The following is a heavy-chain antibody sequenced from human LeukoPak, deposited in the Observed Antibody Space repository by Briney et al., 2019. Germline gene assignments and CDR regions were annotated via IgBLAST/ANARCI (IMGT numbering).Heavy chain of an antibody. J-gene: IGHJ6*03. Sequence: PSETLSLTCTVSGGSISSGSYYWSWIRQPAGKGLEWIGRIYTSGSTNYNPSLKSRVTISVDTSKNQFSLKLSSVTAADTAVYYCARENYDQYYYYYYMDVWGKGTTVTISS. D-gene: IGHD1-7*01. CDR3: ARENYDQYYYYYYMDV. V-gene: IGHV4-61*02. CDR2: IYTSGST. CDR1: GGSISSGSYY.